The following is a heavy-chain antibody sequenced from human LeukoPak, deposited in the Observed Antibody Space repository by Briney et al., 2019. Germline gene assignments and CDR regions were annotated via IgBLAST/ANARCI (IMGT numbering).Heavy chain of an antibody. J-gene: IGHJ4*02. V-gene: IGHV4-39*07. CDR3: ARDGRWLQPTHFDY. CDR2: IYYSGST. D-gene: IGHD5-24*01. Sequence: SETLSLTCTVSGGSISSSSYYWGWIRQPPGKGLEWIGSIYYSGSTYYNPSPKSRVTISVDTSKNQFSLKLSSVTAADTAVYYCARDGRWLQPTHFDYWGQGTLVTVSS. CDR1: GGSISSSSYY.